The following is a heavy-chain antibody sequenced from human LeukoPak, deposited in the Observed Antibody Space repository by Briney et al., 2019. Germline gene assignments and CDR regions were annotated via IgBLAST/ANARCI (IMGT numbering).Heavy chain of an antibody. V-gene: IGHV3-49*04. CDR3: TRVTYYYDNSGYFHFDS. Sequence: PGGSLRLSCTTSGFTFGDYAMSWVRQAPGKGLEWVSFIRRKAHGGTTEYAASVKGRFSSSRDDSKSIAYLQMNSLKTEGTAVYFCTRVTYYYDNSGYFHFDSWGQGSLVTVSS. J-gene: IGHJ4*02. D-gene: IGHD3-22*01. CDR2: IRRKAHGGTT. CDR1: GFTFGDYA.